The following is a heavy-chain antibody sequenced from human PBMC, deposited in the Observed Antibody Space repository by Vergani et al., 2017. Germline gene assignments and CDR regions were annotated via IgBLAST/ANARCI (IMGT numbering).Heavy chain of an antibody. Sequence: EVQLVQSGAEVKKPGESLRISCKGSGYSFTSYWISWVRQMPGKGLEWMGRIDPSDSYTNYSPSFQGHVTISADKSISTAYLQWSSLKASDTAMYYCARHRGAVAGSSYWYFDLWGRGTLVTVSS. D-gene: IGHD6-19*01. CDR3: ARHRGAVAGSSYWYFDL. V-gene: IGHV5-10-1*01. CDR1: GYSFTSYW. CDR2: IDPSDSYT. J-gene: IGHJ2*01.